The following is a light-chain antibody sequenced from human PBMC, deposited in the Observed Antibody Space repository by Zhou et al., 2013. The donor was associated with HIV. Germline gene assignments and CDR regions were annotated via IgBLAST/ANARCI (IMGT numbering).Light chain of an antibody. Sequence: DIQMTQSPSTLSASVGDRVTITCRASQNINAWLAWYQQKPGKAPKLLIYKASSLESGVPIRFSGSGSGTEFTLTISSLQPDDFATYYCQQYNDYPLTFGGGTTVEIK. J-gene: IGKJ4*01. CDR3: QQYNDYPLT. V-gene: IGKV1-5*03. CDR2: KAS. CDR1: QNINAW.